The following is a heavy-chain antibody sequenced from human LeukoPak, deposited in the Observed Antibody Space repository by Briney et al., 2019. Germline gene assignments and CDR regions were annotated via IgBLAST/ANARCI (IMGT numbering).Heavy chain of an antibody. D-gene: IGHD3-9*01. CDR1: GGTFSSYA. V-gene: IGHV1-46*01. J-gene: IGHJ6*03. CDR2: INPSGGST. Sequence: ASVKVSCKASGGTFSSYAISWVRQAPGQGLEWMGIINPSGGSTSYAQKFQGRVTMTRNTSISTAYMELSSLRSEDTAVYYCARAGELLRYFDWFHYYYYYMDVWGKGTTVTISS. CDR3: ARAGELLRYFDWFHYYYYYMDV.